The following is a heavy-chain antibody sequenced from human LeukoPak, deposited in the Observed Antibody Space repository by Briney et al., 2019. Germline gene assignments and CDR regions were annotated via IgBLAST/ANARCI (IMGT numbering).Heavy chain of an antibody. CDR3: ARIWGGDDYGDRTRYYYYYYMDV. D-gene: IGHD4-17*01. CDR1: GFTFDDYA. V-gene: IGHV3-9*01. J-gene: IGHJ6*03. CDR2: ISWNSGSI. Sequence: GGSLRLSCAASGFTFDDYAMHWVRQAPGKGLEWVSGISWNSGSIGYADSVKGRFTISRDNAKNSLYLQMNSLRAEDTALYYCARIWGGDDYGDRTRYYYYYYMDVWGKGTPVTVSS.